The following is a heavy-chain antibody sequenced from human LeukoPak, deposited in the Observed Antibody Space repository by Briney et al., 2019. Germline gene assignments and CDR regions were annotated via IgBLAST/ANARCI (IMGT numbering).Heavy chain of an antibody. CDR3: AELGITMIGGV. J-gene: IGHJ6*04. V-gene: IGHV3-11*04. Sequence: GGSLRLSCAASGFTFNDYYMSWIRQTPGKGLEWVSYISNTGSSIYYADSVKGRFAISRDNAKNSLYLQMNSLRAEDTAVYYCAELGITMIGGVWGKGTTVTISS. CDR1: GFTFNDYY. CDR2: ISNTGSSI. D-gene: IGHD3-10*02.